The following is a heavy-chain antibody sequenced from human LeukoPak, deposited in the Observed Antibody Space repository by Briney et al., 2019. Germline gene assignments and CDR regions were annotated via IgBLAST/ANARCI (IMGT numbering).Heavy chain of an antibody. CDR2: IYYSGST. Sequence: PSQTLSLTCTVSGGSISSGDYYWSWIRQPPGKGLEWIGYIYYSGSTYYNPSLKSRVTISVDTSKNQFSLKLSSVTAADTAVYYCARVAAQGWLGVDYRGQGTLVTVSS. V-gene: IGHV4-30-4*01. D-gene: IGHD6-6*01. CDR3: ARVAAQGWLGVDY. CDR1: GGSISSGDYY. J-gene: IGHJ4*02.